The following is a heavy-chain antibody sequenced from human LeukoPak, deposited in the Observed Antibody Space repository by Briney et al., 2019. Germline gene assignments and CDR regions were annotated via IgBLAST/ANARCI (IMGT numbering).Heavy chain of an antibody. CDR1: GFTFSNYW. Sequence: GGSLRLSCAASGFTFSNYWMSWVRQTPGKGLEWLANTKPDGSETHYVDSVKGRFTVSRDNAKNSLYLQVDSLRADDTAVYYCARYSSSSSVVALGQGALVTVSS. J-gene: IGHJ5*02. CDR3: ARYSSSSSVVA. CDR2: TKPDGSET. D-gene: IGHD6-13*01. V-gene: IGHV3-7*01.